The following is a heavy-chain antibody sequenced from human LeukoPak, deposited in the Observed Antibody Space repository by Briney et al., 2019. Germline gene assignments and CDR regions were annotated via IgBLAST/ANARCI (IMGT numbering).Heavy chain of an antibody. Sequence: ASVKVSCKASGYTFTGYYMHWVRQAPGQGLEWMGWINPNSGGTNYAQKFQGRVTMTRDTSISTAYMELSGLRSDDTAVYYCARNYYDSSGYYFWFDPWGQGTLVTVSS. CDR3: ARNYYDSSGYYFWFDP. CDR1: GYTFTGYY. CDR2: INPNSGGT. D-gene: IGHD3-22*01. V-gene: IGHV1-2*02. J-gene: IGHJ5*02.